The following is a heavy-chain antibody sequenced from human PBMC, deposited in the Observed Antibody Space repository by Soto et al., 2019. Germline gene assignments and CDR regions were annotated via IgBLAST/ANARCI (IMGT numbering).Heavy chain of an antibody. V-gene: IGHV1-46*03. CDR1: GYTFTSYY. CDR3: ARRATGNWFDP. Sequence: QVQLVQSGSEVKKPGASVKVSCKASGYTFTSYYMHWVLQAPGQGLEWMGIINPSGGSTSYAQKFQGRVTMTRDTSTSTVYMELSSLRSEDTAVYYCARRATGNWFDPWGQGTLVTVSS. CDR2: INPSGGST. J-gene: IGHJ5*02.